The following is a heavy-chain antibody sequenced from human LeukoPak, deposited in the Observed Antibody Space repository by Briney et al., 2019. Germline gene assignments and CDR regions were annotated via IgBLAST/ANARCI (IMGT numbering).Heavy chain of an antibody. D-gene: IGHD7-27*01. V-gene: IGHV3-23*01. CDR1: GFTFSSYA. CDR3: AKKVPANWGSYFDY. CDR2: ISGSGDST. J-gene: IGHJ4*02. Sequence: GGSLRLSCAASGFTFSSYAMSWVRQAPGKGLEWVSAISGSGDSTYSTDSVKGRFTISRDNSKNTLYLQTNSLRAEDTAVYYCAKKVPANWGSYFDYWGQGTLSPSPQ.